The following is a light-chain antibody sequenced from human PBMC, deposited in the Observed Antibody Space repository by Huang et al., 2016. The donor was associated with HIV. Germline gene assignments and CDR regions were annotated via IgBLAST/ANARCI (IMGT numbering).Light chain of an antibody. V-gene: IGKV1-27*01. CDR3: QKYDSAPLT. CDR1: QGIKNY. Sequence: DIQMTQSPSSLSASVGDRVTITCRARQGIKNYLAWYQQKPVTVPKLLIYAASTLQSGVPARFSGSGSETDFILTISGLQPEDVATYYCQKYDSAPLTFGGGTKVEIK. CDR2: AAS. J-gene: IGKJ4*01.